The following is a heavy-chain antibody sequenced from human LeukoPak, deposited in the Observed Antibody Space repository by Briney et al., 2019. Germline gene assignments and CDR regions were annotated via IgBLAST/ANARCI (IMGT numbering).Heavy chain of an antibody. J-gene: IGHJ4*02. V-gene: IGHV4-34*01. CDR1: GGSISPYY. CDR2: INHTGRT. CDR3: ARGSSTAYV. D-gene: IGHD6-13*01. Sequence: PSETLSLTCTVSGGSISPYYWSWIRQPPGKGLEWIGEINHTGRTNYNPALKSRVIISVDTFKNQFSLKLKSVTAADTAIYFCARGSSTAYVWGQGTLVAVSS.